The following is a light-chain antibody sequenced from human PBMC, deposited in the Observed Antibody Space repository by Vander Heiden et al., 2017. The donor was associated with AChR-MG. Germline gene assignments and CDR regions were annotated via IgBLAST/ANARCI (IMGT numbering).Light chain of an antibody. CDR2: QND. Sequence: SYKLTQPPSVSVSPGQTATSTGSGDNLGDKYVSWSQQKPGQPPLLVIYQNDKRPSGIPARFSGSNSGNTATLTISVTQSVDEADFFCQAWDSSSNWVFGGGTKLTVL. V-gene: IGLV3-1*01. CDR3: QAWDSSSNWV. J-gene: IGLJ3*02. CDR1: NLGDKY.